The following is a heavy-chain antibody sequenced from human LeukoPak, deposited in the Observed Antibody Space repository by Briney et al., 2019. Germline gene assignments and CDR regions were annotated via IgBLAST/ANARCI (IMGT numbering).Heavy chain of an antibody. CDR1: GGSISSYY. V-gene: IGHV4-4*07. CDR3: ARGYCSGGSCYSDY. CDR2: IYTSGST. D-gene: IGHD2-15*01. J-gene: IGHJ4*02. Sequence: KSSDTLSLTCTVSGGSISSYYWSWTRQPAGKGLEWIGRIYTSGSTNYNPSLKSRVTMSVDTSKNQFSLKLSSVTAADTAVYYCARGYCSGGSCYSDYWGQGTLVTVSS.